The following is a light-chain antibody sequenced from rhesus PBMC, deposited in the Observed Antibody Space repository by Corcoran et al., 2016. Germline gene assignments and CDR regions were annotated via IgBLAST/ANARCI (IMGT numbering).Light chain of an antibody. Sequence: QAAPAQSPSVSVSPGQSVTISCPGTSSDIGCYNRVSWYQQHPGKAPKLMIYEGGKLPSGVSDRFSGSKFGNTASLTISGLQAEDDDDYYCSSYASSNTFIFGAGTRLTVL. CDR1: SSDIGCYNR. V-gene: IGLV2-13*03. J-gene: IGLJ1*01. CDR3: SSYASSNTFI. CDR2: EGG.